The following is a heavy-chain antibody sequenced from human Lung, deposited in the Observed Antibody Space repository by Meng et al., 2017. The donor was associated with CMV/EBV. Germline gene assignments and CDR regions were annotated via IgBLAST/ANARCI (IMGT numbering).Heavy chain of an antibody. Sequence: ASVKVSCKASGYTFIDHDIHWVRQAPGQGLQWMGWINPNNGDTNYAQRFQGRVSMTTDTSKGTVYMELSRLTSDDTAIFYCASDVGSGAAGDSGRGTQVTVSS. CDR1: GYTFIDHD. CDR3: ASDVGSGAAGD. CDR2: INPNNGDT. V-gene: IGHV1-2*02. J-gene: IGHJ4*01. D-gene: IGHD2-2*03.